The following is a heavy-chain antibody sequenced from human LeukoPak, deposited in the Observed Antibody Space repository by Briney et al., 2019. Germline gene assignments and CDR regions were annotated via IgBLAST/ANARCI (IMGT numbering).Heavy chain of an antibody. Sequence: GGSLRLSCAGSGFTFSGYEMSWARQAPGKGLEWVSIIYSGGSTYYADSVKGRFTISRDNSKSTLYLHMTSLRAEDTAVYFCARDDLVVPDRDHYYGMDVWGQGSTVTVSS. V-gene: IGHV3-53*01. CDR1: GFTFSGYE. J-gene: IGHJ6*02. CDR2: IYSGGST. CDR3: ARDDLVVPDRDHYYGMDV. D-gene: IGHD2-2*01.